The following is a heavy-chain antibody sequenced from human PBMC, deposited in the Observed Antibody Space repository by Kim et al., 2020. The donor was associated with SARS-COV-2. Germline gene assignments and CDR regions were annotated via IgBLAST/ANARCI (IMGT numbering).Heavy chain of an antibody. J-gene: IGHJ5*02. D-gene: IGHD3-10*01. V-gene: IGHV3-7*01. CDR1: GFTFSSYW. Sequence: GGSLRLSCAASGFTFSSYWMSWVRQAPGKGLEWVANIKQDGSEKYYVDSVKGRFTISRDNAKNSLYLQMNSLRAEDTAVYYCARVRVGWFGELSGEVWFDPWGQGTLVTVSS. CDR3: ARVRVGWFGELSGEVWFDP. CDR2: IKQDGSEK.